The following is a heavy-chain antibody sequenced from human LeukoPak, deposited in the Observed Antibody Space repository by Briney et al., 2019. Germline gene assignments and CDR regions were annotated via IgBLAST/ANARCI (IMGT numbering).Heavy chain of an antibody. CDR1: GYTLTSYD. CDR3: ARGRHYYGSGQNYYYYGMDV. V-gene: IGHV1-8*01. J-gene: IGHJ6*02. D-gene: IGHD3-10*01. CDR2: MNPNSGNT. Sequence: ASVKVSCKASGYTLTSYDINWVRQATGQGLEWMGWMNPNSGNTGYAQKFQGRVTMTRNTSISTAYMELSSLRSEDTAVYYCARGRHYYGSGQNYYYYGMDVWGQGTTVTVSS.